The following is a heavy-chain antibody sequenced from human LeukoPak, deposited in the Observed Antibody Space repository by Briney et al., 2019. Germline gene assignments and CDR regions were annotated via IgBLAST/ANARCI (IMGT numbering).Heavy chain of an antibody. Sequence: ASVKVSCKASGYTFTGYYMHWVRQAPGQGLEWMGIINPSGGSTSYAQKFQGRVTMTRDTSTSTVYMELSSLRSEDTAVYYCARDLHPAAGTPEVDYWGQGTLVTVSS. CDR1: GYTFTGYY. V-gene: IGHV1-46*01. J-gene: IGHJ4*02. D-gene: IGHD6-13*01. CDR3: ARDLHPAAGTPEVDY. CDR2: INPSGGST.